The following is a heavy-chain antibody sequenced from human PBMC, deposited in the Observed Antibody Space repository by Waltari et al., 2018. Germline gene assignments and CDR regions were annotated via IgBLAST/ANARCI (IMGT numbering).Heavy chain of an antibody. J-gene: IGHJ1*01. CDR1: GGSISSSSYY. D-gene: IGHD2-21*01. CDR2: IYYSGST. CDR3: ARHYSGLGGVVIARAEYFQH. V-gene: IGHV4-39*07. Sequence: QLQLQESGPGLVKPSETLSLTCTVSGGSISSSSYYSGWIRQPPGKGLEWIGSIYYSGSTYYNPSLKSRVTISVDTSKNQFSLKLSSVTAADTAVYYCARHYSGLGGVVIARAEYFQHWGQGTLVTVSS.